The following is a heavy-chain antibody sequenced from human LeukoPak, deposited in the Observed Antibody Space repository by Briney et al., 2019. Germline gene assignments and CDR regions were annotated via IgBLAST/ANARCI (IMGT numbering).Heavy chain of an antibody. CDR2: ISYDGSNK. Sequence: GRSLRLSCAASGFTFSSYGMHWVRQAPGKGLEWVAVISYDGSNKYYADSVKGRFTISRDNSKNTLYLQMNSLRAEDTAVYYWAKKHRPVGIASGWKMDLEYLGQGTLVT. V-gene: IGHV3-30*18. D-gene: IGHD6-13*01. J-gene: IGHJ4*01. CDR1: GFTFSSYG. CDR3: AKKHRPVGIASGWKMDLEY.